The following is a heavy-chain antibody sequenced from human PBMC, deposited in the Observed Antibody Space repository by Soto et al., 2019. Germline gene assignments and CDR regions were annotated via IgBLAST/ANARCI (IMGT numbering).Heavy chain of an antibody. J-gene: IGHJ3*02. Sequence: EVQLVESGGGLVQPGRSLRLSCTASGFTFGDYAMSWFRQAPGKGLEWVGFIRSKAYGGTTEYAASVKGRFTISRDDSKSIAYLQMNSLKPDDTAVYYCTRDRFLEWPYAPNDAFDIWGQGTMVTVYS. CDR2: IRSKAYGGTT. D-gene: IGHD3-3*01. CDR1: GFTFGDYA. V-gene: IGHV3-49*03. CDR3: TRDRFLEWPYAPNDAFDI.